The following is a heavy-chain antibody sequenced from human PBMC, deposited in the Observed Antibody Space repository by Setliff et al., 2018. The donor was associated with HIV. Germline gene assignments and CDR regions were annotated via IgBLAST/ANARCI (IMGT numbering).Heavy chain of an antibody. V-gene: IGHV4-61*03. CDR2: IYYSGST. Sequence: SETLSLTCTVSGGSISSGDYFLSWIRQAPGKGLEWIGYIYYSGSTKYNPSLTSRVTISVDTSKNYFSLKLTSVTAADTAVYYCARAEMATIVAFDIWGQGTMVTVSS. CDR1: GGSISSGDYF. J-gene: IGHJ3*02. CDR3: ARAEMATIVAFDI. D-gene: IGHD5-12*01.